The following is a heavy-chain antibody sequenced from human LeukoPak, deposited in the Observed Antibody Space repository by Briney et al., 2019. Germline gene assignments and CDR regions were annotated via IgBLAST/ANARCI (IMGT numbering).Heavy chain of an antibody. Sequence: PGGSLRLSCAASGFTFSRYGMHWVRQAPGKGLEWVAFIRYDGSNKYYADSVKGRFTISRDNSKNTLYLQMNSLRAEDTAVYYCAKDPQIDYGDHWYFDLWGRGTLVTVSS. CDR1: GFTFSRYG. CDR2: IRYDGSNK. V-gene: IGHV3-30*02. D-gene: IGHD4-17*01. J-gene: IGHJ2*01. CDR3: AKDPQIDYGDHWYFDL.